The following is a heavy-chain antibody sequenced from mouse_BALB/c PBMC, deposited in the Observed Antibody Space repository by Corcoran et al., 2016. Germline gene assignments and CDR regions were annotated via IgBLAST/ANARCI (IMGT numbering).Heavy chain of an antibody. Sequence: QVTLKESGPGILQPSQTLSLTCSFSGFSLSTSGMGVSWIRQPSGKGLEWLAHIYWDDDKRYNPSLKSWLTISKDTSSNQVFLKITSVDTADTATYYCARIYYGSSYAMDYWGQGTSVTVSS. J-gene: IGHJ4*01. CDR1: GFSLSTSGMG. CDR3: ARIYYGSSYAMDY. V-gene: IGHV8-12*01. CDR2: IYWDDDK. D-gene: IGHD1-1*01.